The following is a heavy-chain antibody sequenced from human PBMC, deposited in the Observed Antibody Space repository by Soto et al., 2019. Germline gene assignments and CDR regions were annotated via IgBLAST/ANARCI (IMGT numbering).Heavy chain of an antibody. CDR3: ARGIATGHLDP. CDR1: GYTFTRYT. CDR2: INPDNGNT. D-gene: IGHD2-15*01. Sequence: GASVKASCKASGYTFTRYTMNWVRQAPGQRLEWMGWINPDNGNTKSSQKFQDRVIITRDTSASTAYMDLSSLRSEDTAVYYCARGIATGHLDPRGQGTLVTVSS. V-gene: IGHV1-3*01. J-gene: IGHJ5*02.